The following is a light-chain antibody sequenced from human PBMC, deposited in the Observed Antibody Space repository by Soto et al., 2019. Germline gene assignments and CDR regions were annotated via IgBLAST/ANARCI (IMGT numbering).Light chain of an antibody. CDR3: AKWDDSLRVYV. J-gene: IGLJ1*01. CDR2: RND. CDR1: NSRSGSNY. Sequence: QSVLPQPPSASGTPGQRVTISCSTTNSRSGSNYVYWYQQLPGAAHKLLIYRNDQRPSGVPDRFSASKSGTSASLAIRGLRSEDEADYFCAKWDDSLRVYVFGSGTKLTVL. V-gene: IGLV1-47*01.